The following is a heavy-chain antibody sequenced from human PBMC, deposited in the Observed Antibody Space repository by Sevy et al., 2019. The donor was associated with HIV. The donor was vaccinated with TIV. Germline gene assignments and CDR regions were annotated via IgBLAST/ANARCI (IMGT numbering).Heavy chain of an antibody. D-gene: IGHD2-15*01. CDR3: AREGDIEEDVSAFDI. J-gene: IGHJ3*02. Sequence: GGSLRLSCAASGFTFSSYAMHWVRQAPGKGLEWVAVISFDGSNKYYADSVKGRFTISRDNSKNTLYLQMNSLRAEDTAVYYCAREGDIEEDVSAFDIWGQGTMVTVSS. CDR1: GFTFSSYA. V-gene: IGHV3-30-3*01. CDR2: ISFDGSNK.